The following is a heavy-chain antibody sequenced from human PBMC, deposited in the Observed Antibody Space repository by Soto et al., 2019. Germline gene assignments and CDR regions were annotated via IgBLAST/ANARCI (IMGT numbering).Heavy chain of an antibody. CDR2: IYWDDDK. J-gene: IGHJ5*02. CDR1: GISLRTNGVG. CDR3: PHRREGWFAP. V-gene: IGHV2-5*02. Sequence: QITLKESGPTLVKPTQTLTLTCTFSGISLRTNGVGVGWIRQPPGKALEWLALIYWDDDKRYSPSLKSRLTIPKDTSKTQVVLTLTNVAPVDTAPYYCPHRREGWFAPWGQGTLVTVSS.